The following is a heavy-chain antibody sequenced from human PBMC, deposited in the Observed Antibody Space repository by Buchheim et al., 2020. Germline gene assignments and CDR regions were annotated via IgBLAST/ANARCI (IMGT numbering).Heavy chain of an antibody. V-gene: IGHV3-48*03. Sequence: EVQLVESGGGLVQPGGSLRLSCAASGFTFTGYEMNWVRQAPGKGLEWVSYISSSGNTIYYADSVKGRFTMSRDNAKNAVFVHISSLADEDTGVYYCARHTGFDSGLDVWGQGT. CDR1: GFTFTGYE. J-gene: IGHJ6*02. D-gene: IGHD5-12*01. CDR2: ISSSGNTI. CDR3: ARHTGFDSGLDV.